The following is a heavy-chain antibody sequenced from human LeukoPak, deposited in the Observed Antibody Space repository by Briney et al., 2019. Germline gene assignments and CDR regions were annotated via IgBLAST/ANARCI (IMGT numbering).Heavy chain of an antibody. D-gene: IGHD3-10*01. CDR3: AKVLNYYGSGYFDY. V-gene: IGHV3-23*01. J-gene: IGHJ4*02. Sequence: PGGSLRLSCAASRFTFSNFGMSWVRQAPGKGLEWVSAISGSGGSTYYADSVKGRFTISRDNSKNTLYLQMNSLRAEDTAVYYCAKVLNYYGSGYFDYWGQGTLVTVSS. CDR1: RFTFSNFG. CDR2: ISGSGGST.